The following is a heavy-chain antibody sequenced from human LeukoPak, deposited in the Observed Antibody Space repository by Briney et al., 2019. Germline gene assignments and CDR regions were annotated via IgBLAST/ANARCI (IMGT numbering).Heavy chain of an antibody. CDR3: ASWAAGYYYYYYMDV. Sequence: SETLSLTCTVSGGSISSGSYYWGWIRQPPGKGLEWIGSIYYSGSTYYNPSLKSRVTISVDTSKNQFSLKLSSVTAADTAVYYCASWAAGYYYYYYMDVWGKGTTVTVSS. V-gene: IGHV4-39*07. D-gene: IGHD6-13*01. CDR1: GGSISSGSYY. J-gene: IGHJ6*03. CDR2: IYYSGST.